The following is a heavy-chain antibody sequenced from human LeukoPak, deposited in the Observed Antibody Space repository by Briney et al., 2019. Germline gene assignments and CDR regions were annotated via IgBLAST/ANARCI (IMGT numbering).Heavy chain of an antibody. V-gene: IGHV4-39*01. D-gene: IGHD3-16*01. CDR2: IYHSGST. CDR1: GGSISRSSYY. CDR3: AYGGLGNFDY. Sequence: SETLSLTCSVSGGSISRSSYYWGWIRQPPGKGLEWIGSIYHSGSTDYNPSLKSRVTISVDTSKNQFSLKLTSVTAADTAVYYCAYGGLGNFDYWGQGTLVTVSS. J-gene: IGHJ4*02.